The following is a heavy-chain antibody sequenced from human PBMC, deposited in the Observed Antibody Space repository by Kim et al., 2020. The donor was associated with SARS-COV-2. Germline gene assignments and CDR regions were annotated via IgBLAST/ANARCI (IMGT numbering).Heavy chain of an antibody. V-gene: IGHV3-23*01. D-gene: IGHD2-8*02. Sequence: SVEGRFTISRDNSKNTLYLQMNSLRVEDTAVYYCAKNRGYCTGGACYSDYWGQGSLVTVSS. J-gene: IGHJ4*02. CDR3: AKNRGYCTGGACYSDY.